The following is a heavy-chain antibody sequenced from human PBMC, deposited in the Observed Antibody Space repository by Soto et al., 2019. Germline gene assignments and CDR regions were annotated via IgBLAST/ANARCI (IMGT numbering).Heavy chain of an antibody. CDR1: GGSISSSSYY. J-gene: IGHJ4*02. V-gene: IGHV4-39*02. CDR3: AREGRMGTFDY. D-gene: IGHD1-1*01. CDR2: IYYSGST. Sequence: PSETLSLTCTVSGGSISSSSYYWGWIRQPPGKGLEWIGSIYYSGSTYYNPSLKSRVTISVDTSKNQFSLKLSSVTAADTAVYYCAREGRMGTFDYWGQGALVTVSS.